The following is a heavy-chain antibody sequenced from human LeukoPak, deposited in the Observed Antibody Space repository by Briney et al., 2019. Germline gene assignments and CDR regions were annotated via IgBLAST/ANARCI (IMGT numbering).Heavy chain of an antibody. CDR1: GYTFTSYG. D-gene: IGHD5-24*01. Sequence: ASVKVSCKASGYTFTSYGIRWVRQAPGQGLEWMGWISAYNGNTNYAQKLQGGVTMTTDTSTSTAYMELRSLRSDDTAVYYCAREGVERWLRYGMDVWGQGTTVTVSS. CDR3: AREGVERWLRYGMDV. J-gene: IGHJ6*02. CDR2: ISAYNGNT. V-gene: IGHV1-18*01.